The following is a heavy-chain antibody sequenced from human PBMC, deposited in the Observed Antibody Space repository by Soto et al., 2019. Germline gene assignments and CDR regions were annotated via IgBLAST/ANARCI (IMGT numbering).Heavy chain of an antibody. Sequence: GGSLRLSCAASGFTFSGYAMSWVRQAPGKGLEWVSAISGRGGSTYYADSVKGRFTISRDNSKNTMYLQMNSLRAEDTAVYYCARGDDSNDGCWFDPWGQGTLVTVSS. J-gene: IGHJ5*02. CDR1: GFTFSGYA. D-gene: IGHD1-1*01. CDR2: ISGRGGST. V-gene: IGHV3-23*01. CDR3: ARGDDSNDGCWFDP.